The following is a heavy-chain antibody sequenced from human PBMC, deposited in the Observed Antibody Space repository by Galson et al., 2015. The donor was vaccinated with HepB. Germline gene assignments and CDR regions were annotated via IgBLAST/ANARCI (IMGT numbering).Heavy chain of an antibody. V-gene: IGHV3-11*05. J-gene: IGHJ6*02. CDR2: ISSSSSYT. CDR1: GFTFSDYY. D-gene: IGHD1-26*01. Sequence: SLRLSCAASGFTFSDYYMSWIRQAPGKGLEWVSYISSSSSYTNYADSVKGRFTISRDNAKNSLYLQMNSLRAEDTAVYYCARDFTGMGVGMDVWGQGTTVTVSS. CDR3: ARDFTGMGVGMDV.